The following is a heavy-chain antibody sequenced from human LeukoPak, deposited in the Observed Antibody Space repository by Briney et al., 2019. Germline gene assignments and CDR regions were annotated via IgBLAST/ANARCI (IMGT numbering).Heavy chain of an antibody. CDR2: ISGNGAFT. Sequence: PGGSLRLSCAASGFTFGNYAMNWVRQAPGKGLEWVSTISGNGAFTYYADSVKGRFTISRDNAKNSLYLQMNSLRAEDTAVYYCARARYSGSYPHYYYYYMDVWGKGTTVTVSS. CDR1: GFTFGNYA. J-gene: IGHJ6*03. V-gene: IGHV3-21*01. D-gene: IGHD1-26*01. CDR3: ARARYSGSYPHYYYYYMDV.